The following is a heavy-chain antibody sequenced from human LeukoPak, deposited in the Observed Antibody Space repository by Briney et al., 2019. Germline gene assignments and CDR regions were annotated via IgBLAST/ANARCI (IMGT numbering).Heavy chain of an antibody. J-gene: IGHJ4*02. CDR3: AGPNWNDPKMTFDY. V-gene: IGHV3-21*01. CDR2: ISSSSSYI. Sequence: KPGGSLRLSCAASGFTFSSYSMNWVRQAPGKGLEWVSSISSSSSYIYYADSVKGRFTISRDNAKNSLYLQMNSLRAEDTAVYYCAGPNWNDPKMTFDYWGQGTLVTVSS. CDR1: GFTFSSYS. D-gene: IGHD1-1*01.